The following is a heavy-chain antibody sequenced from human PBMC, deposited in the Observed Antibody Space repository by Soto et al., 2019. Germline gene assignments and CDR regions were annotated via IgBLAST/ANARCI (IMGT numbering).Heavy chain of an antibody. Sequence: QVQLVQSGAEVKRPGASVKISCKTSGFTFTSNYLHWVRQAPGQGLEWVAMINPGGGGTTYAEKCQCRVTGSRDTSTSEIYLEVNSQTAGDPAVHFCARGAVDVCGRGPTGAVSS. CDR2: INPGGGGT. CDR1: GFTFTSNY. V-gene: IGHV1-46*01. J-gene: IGHJ6*02. CDR3: ARGAVDV. D-gene: IGHD3-16*01.